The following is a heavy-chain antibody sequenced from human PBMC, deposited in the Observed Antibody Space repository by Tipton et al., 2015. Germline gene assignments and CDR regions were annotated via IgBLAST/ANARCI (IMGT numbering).Heavy chain of an antibody. V-gene: IGHV4-4*02. CDR2: TYHSGST. CDR1: GGSISSNKW. J-gene: IGHJ4*02. D-gene: IGHD5-18*01. Sequence: TLSLTCAVSGGSISSNKWWSWVRQAPGKGLEWIGETYHSGSTNHNPSLKSRVTISLDKSRNQFFLKLTSVTAADTAIYYCARDSGYTYGRAHYFDYWGRGALVTVSS. CDR3: ARDSGYTYGRAHYFDY.